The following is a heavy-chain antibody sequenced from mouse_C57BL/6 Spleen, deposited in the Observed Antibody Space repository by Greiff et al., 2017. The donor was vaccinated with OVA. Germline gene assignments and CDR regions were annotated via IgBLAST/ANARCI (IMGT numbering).Heavy chain of an antibody. D-gene: IGHD1-1*01. J-gene: IGHJ4*01. Sequence: VQLKQSGPELVKPGASVKMSCKASGYTFTDYNMHWVKQSHGKSLEWIGYINPNNGGTSYNQKFKGKATLTVNKSSSTAYMELRSLTSEDSAVYYCARLGSSPYYYAMDYWGQGTSVTVSS. V-gene: IGHV1-22*01. CDR1: GYTFTDYN. CDR3: ARLGSSPYYYAMDY. CDR2: INPNNGGT.